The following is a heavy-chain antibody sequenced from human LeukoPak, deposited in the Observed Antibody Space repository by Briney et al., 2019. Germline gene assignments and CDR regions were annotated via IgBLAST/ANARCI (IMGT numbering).Heavy chain of an antibody. CDR2: IEEDDSAR. J-gene: IGHJ4*02. CDR3: ATYKVDHHTYADFYDH. Sequence: GGSLRLSCAASGLTISRHWMSWLRLVPGQGLEWVATIEEDDSARHYVDSVKGRFTISRDNAETSLYLQMNSLRAEDSAVYYCATYKVDHHTYADFYDHWGQGTLVTVSS. V-gene: IGHV3-7*01. D-gene: IGHD1-1*01. CDR1: GLTISRHW.